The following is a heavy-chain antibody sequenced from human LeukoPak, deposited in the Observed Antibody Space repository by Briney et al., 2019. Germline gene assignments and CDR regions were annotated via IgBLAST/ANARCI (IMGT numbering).Heavy chain of an antibody. J-gene: IGHJ4*02. V-gene: IGHV4-39*01. CDR3: AKHNGGGVASYVAPGPPDYFDH. CDR1: GDITHY. Sequence: SETLSLTCAVSGDITHYWGWVRQPPGKGPESIGSIYFSGSVYYNPSLRSRVTISLDTSTKQLSLRLSSVTVADTAIYYCAKHNGGGVASYVAPGPPDYFDHWGQGALVIVSS. CDR2: IYFSGSV. D-gene: IGHD2-21*01.